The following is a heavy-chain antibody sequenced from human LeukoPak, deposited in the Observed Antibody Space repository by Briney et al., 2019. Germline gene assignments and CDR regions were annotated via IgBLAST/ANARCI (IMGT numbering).Heavy chain of an antibody. CDR3: AGRDCSGGTCFFDY. J-gene: IGHJ4*02. V-gene: IGHV4-39*01. CDR2: MRHSGST. Sequence: SETLSLTCTVSGGSISSSNSYWDWIRQPPGKGLEWIGSMRHSGSTYYNPSLKSRVTISGDTSENQLSLKLYSVTAADTAVYYCAGRDCSGGTCFFDYWGQGTLVSVSS. D-gene: IGHD2-15*01. CDR1: GGSISSSNSY.